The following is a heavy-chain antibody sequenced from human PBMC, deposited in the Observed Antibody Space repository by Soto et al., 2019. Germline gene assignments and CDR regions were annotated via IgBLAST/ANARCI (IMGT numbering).Heavy chain of an antibody. J-gene: IGHJ4*02. CDR2: IRSKANSYAT. Sequence: EVQLVESGGGLVQPGGSLKLSCAASGFTFSGSAMHWVRQASGKGLEWVGRIRSKANSYATAYAASVKGRFTISRDDSKNTAYLQMNSLKTEDTAVYYCTRNGYSSGSDYWGQGTLVTASS. D-gene: IGHD6-19*01. CDR1: GFTFSGSA. V-gene: IGHV3-73*02. CDR3: TRNGYSSGSDY.